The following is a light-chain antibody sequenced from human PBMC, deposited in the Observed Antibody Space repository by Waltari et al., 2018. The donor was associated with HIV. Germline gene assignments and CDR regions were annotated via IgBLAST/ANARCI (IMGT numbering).Light chain of an antibody. CDR3: LLFFGGVRL. V-gene: IGLV7-46*01. CDR1: AGAVTSHTY. CDR2: DST. J-gene: IGLJ2*01. Sequence: QTAVTQEPSLSVSPGGTISLTCGSSAGAVTSHTYAYWFQLKPGPARTTLIYDSTRRRSWTPARFAGFSLGDKGVLTLSGALSEEEAHYYCLLFFGGVRLFGGGTMVTV.